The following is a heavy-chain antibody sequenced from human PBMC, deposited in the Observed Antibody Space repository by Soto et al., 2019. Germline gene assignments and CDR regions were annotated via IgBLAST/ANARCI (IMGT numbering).Heavy chain of an antibody. V-gene: IGHV3-53*02. CDR1: GFIVTDNY. CDR3: ARGTYDDFYGMDV. Sequence: EEQLVETGGGLIQPGGSVRLSCAASGFIVTDNYISWVRQAPGKGLEWVSIIFSGGSTYYADSVKGRFTISRDNSKNTVSLQMNSLRAEDTAVYYCARGTYDDFYGMDVWGQGTTVTVSS. CDR2: IFSGGST. J-gene: IGHJ6*02. D-gene: IGHD3-3*01.